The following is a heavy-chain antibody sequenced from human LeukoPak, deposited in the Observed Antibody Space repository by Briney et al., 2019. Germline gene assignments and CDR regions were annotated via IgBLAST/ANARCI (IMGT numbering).Heavy chain of an antibody. CDR3: AREIDGSCDY. D-gene: IGHD1-26*01. V-gene: IGHV3-64*01. Sequence: GRSLRLSCAASGFTFSSYAMHWVRQAPGKGLEYVSVISSNGGSTYYANSVKGRFTISRDNSKNTLYLQMGSLRAEDMAVYYCAREIDGSCDYWGQGTLVTVSS. J-gene: IGHJ4*02. CDR2: ISSNGGST. CDR1: GFTFSSYA.